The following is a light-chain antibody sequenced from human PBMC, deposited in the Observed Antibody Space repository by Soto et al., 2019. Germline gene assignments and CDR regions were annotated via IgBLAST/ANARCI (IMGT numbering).Light chain of an antibody. V-gene: IGKV3-20*01. CDR1: QSVSSSY. Sequence: EIVLTQSPGTLSLSPGERATLSCVASQSVSSSYLAWYQQKPGQAPRLLIYGASSRATGIPDRFSGSGSGTDFTLTISRLEPEDFAVYYCQQYGRSQRTFGQGTKVDIK. CDR2: GAS. J-gene: IGKJ1*01. CDR3: QQYGRSQRT.